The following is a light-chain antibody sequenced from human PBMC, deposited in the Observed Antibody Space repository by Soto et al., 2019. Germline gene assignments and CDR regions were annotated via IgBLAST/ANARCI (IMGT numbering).Light chain of an antibody. CDR3: QQRSDWPPWT. V-gene: IGKV3-11*01. CDR2: EAS. Sequence: EIVLTQSPATLSLSPGEGATLSCRASQSISTHLAWYQQSPGQAPRLLIYEASNRATGIPARFSGSGSGTEFPLTINSLEPEDFAVYYCQQRSDWPPWTFGQGTKVEIK. J-gene: IGKJ1*01. CDR1: QSISTH.